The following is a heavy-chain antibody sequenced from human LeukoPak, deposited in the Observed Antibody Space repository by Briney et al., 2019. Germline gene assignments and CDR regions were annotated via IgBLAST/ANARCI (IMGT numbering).Heavy chain of an antibody. CDR1: GFTFSSYW. D-gene: IGHD5-18*01. J-gene: IGHJ4*02. CDR2: INSDGSST. CDR3: ASSGYSYLGADY. V-gene: IGHV3-74*01. Sequence: GGSLRLSRAASGFTFSSYWMHWVRQVPGKGLVWVSRINSDGSSTSNADSVKGRFTISRDNAKNTLYLQMNSLRAGDTAVYYCASSGYSYLGADYWGQGTLVTVSS.